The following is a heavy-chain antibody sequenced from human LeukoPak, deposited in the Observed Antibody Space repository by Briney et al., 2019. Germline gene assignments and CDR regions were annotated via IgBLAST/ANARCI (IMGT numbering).Heavy chain of an antibody. CDR1: GGSISSSSYY. CDR2: IYYSGST. CDR3: ARLISGWYYFDY. V-gene: IGHV4-39*01. D-gene: IGHD6-19*01. J-gene: IGHJ4*02. Sequence: PSETLSLTCTVSGGSISSSSYYWGWLRQPPGKGLEWIGSIYYSGSTYYNPSLKGRVTISVDTSKNQFSLKLSSVTAADTAVYYCARLISGWYYFDYWGQGTLVTVSS.